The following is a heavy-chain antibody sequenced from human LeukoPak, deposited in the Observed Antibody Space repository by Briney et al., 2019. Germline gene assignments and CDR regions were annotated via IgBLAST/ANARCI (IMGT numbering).Heavy chain of an antibody. CDR2: IAHDGTR. V-gene: IGHV4-4*02. CDR3: TRENRPFCPFAF. Sequence: SETLSLTCGVSGGSIDSTNYWSWVRQAPGKGLEWIGEIAHDGTRNYNPSLRSRVAMSFDRANNYFSLSLTAVTAADTALNYCTRENRPFCPFAFWGQGVMVTVSS. CDR1: GGSIDSTNY. J-gene: IGHJ4*02. D-gene: IGHD3-3*01.